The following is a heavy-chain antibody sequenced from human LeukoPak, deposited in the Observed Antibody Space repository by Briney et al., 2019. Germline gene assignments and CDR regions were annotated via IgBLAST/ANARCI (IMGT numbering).Heavy chain of an antibody. CDR2: IKQDGSEK. CDR1: GFTFSSYE. Sequence: TGGSLRLSCAASGFTFSSYEMNWVRQAPGKGLEWVANIKQDGSEKFYVNSVKGRFTISRDNAKNSLYLQMNSLRVEDTAVYYCAGGTTWITDLWGRGTLVTVSS. CDR3: AGGTTWITDL. V-gene: IGHV3-7*01. J-gene: IGHJ2*01. D-gene: IGHD2/OR15-2a*01.